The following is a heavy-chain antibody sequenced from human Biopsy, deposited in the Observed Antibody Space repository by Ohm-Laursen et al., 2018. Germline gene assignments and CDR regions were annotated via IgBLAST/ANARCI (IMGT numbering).Heavy chain of an antibody. Sequence: TLSLTCAVYGESFNGYYWSWIRQTPGKGLEWIGEINHSVRTNYNPSLKSRVTISVDTSKNQFSLKVRSVTAADTAVYYCVRGVDYYDPYHYYALDVWGQGTTVTVSS. J-gene: IGHJ6*02. CDR1: GESFNGYY. CDR3: VRGVDYYDPYHYYALDV. D-gene: IGHD3-22*01. CDR2: INHSVRT. V-gene: IGHV4-34*01.